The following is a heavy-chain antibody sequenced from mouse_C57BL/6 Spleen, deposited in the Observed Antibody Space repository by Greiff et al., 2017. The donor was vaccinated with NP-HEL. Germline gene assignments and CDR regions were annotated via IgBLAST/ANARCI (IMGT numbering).Heavy chain of an antibody. V-gene: IGHV5-6*01. J-gene: IGHJ3*01. Sequence: EVNVVESGGDLVKPGGSLKLSCAASGFTFSSYGMSWVRQTPDKRLEWVATISSGGSYTYYPDSVKGRFTISRDNAKNTLYLQMSSLKSEDTAMYYCARPMVTTEFAYWGQGTLVTVSA. CDR3: ARPMVTTEFAY. D-gene: IGHD2-2*01. CDR2: ISSGGSYT. CDR1: GFTFSSYG.